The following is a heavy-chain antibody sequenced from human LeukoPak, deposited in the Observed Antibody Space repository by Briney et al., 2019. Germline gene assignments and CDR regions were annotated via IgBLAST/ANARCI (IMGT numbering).Heavy chain of an antibody. Sequence: PSETLSLTCTVSGGSISSSHFYWGWIRQTPGKGPEWIGSVYDSGSAYHNPSITSRVTISVDVSKNQFSLNLRSVTAADTAVYYCARQGRGCSSSSCYSDWGQGTLVTVSS. V-gene: IGHV4-39*01. J-gene: IGHJ4*02. CDR2: VYDSGSA. CDR1: GGSISSSHFY. D-gene: IGHD2-2*01. CDR3: ARQGRGCSSSSCYSD.